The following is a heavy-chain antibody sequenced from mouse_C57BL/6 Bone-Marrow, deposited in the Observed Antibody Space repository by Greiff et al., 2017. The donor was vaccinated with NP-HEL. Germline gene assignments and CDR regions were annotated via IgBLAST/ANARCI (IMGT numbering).Heavy chain of an antibody. CDR3: ARGYYGSAWFAY. CDR1: GYTFTSYG. V-gene: IGHV1-81*01. CDR2: IYPRSGNT. J-gene: IGHJ3*01. D-gene: IGHD1-1*01. Sequence: QVQLQQSGAELARPGASVKLSCKASGYTFTSYGISWVKQRTGQGLEWIGEIYPRSGNTYYNEKFKGTATLTADKSSSTAYMELRSLTSEDSAVYFCARGYYGSAWFAYWGQGTLVTVSA.